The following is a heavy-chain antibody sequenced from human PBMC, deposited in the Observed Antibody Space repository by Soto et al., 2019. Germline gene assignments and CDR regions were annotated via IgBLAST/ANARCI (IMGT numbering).Heavy chain of an antibody. J-gene: IGHJ6*02. V-gene: IGHV4-31*03. CDR1: GGSLSSGGYY. CDR2: IYYSGST. D-gene: IGHD2-21*02. CDR3: ARDGAYCGGDCYSGSGSYYYYGMDV. Sequence: TSETLSLTCTVSGGSLSSGGYYWSWIRQHPGKGLEWIGYIYYSGSTYYNPSLKSRVTISVDTSKNQFSLKLSSVTAADTAVYYCARDGAYCGGDCYSGSGSYYYYGMDVWGQGTTVTVSS.